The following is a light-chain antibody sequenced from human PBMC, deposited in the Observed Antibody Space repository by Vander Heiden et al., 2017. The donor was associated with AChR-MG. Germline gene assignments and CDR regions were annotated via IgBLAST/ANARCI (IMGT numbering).Light chain of an antibody. J-gene: IGLJ2*01. V-gene: IGLV1-44*01. CDR3: AAWDDSLSGQVV. Sequence: QSVLTPPPSASGTPGQRVTISCSGSSSNIGSNTVNWYQQLPGTAPKLLIYSNNQRPSGVPDRFSGSKSGTSASLAISGLQSEDEADYYCAAWDDSLSGQVVFGGGTKLTVL. CDR2: SNN. CDR1: SSNIGSNT.